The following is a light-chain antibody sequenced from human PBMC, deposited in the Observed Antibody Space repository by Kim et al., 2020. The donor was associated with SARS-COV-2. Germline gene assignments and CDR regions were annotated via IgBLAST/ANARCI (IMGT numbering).Light chain of an antibody. CDR2: QDS. CDR3: QAWDSSVV. V-gene: IGLV3-1*01. J-gene: IGLJ2*01. Sequence: SYELTHPPSVSVSPGQTASITCSGDKLGDKYACWYQQKPGQSPVLVIYQDSKRPSGIPERFSGSNSGNTATLTISGTQAMDEADYYCQAWDSSVVFGGGT. CDR1: KLGDKY.